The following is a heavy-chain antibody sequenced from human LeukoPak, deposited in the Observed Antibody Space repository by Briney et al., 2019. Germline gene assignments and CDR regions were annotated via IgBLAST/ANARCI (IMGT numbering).Heavy chain of an antibody. CDR2: MYYSGST. CDR1: GGSVSSSNYY. CDR3: ARDTMIVVVTRNGMDV. Sequence: SETLSLTCTVSGGSVSSSNYYWGWIRQPPGKGLEWIGTMYYSGSTYYNPSLKSRVTMSVDTSKNQFSLKLSSVTAADTAVYYCARDTMIVVVTRNGMDVWGQGTTVTVSS. J-gene: IGHJ6*02. V-gene: IGHV4-39*07. D-gene: IGHD3-22*01.